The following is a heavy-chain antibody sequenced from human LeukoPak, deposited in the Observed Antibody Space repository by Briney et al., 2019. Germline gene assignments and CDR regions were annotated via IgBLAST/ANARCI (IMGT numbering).Heavy chain of an antibody. CDR3: ARQSMVRGVTDAFDI. Sequence: SETLSLTCTVSGGSISSSSYYWGWIRQPPGNGLEWIGSIYYSGSTYYNPSLKSRVTISVDTSKNQFSLKLSSVTAADTAVYYCARQSMVRGVTDAFDIWGQGTMVTVSS. CDR2: IYYSGST. V-gene: IGHV4-39*01. D-gene: IGHD3-10*01. J-gene: IGHJ3*02. CDR1: GGSISSSSYY.